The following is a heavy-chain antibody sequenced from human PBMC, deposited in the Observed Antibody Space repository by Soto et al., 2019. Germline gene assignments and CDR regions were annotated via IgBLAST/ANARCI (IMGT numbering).Heavy chain of an antibody. CDR2: IYRDGAT. CDR3: ARLAGSSFFTY. V-gene: IGHV4-39*01. Sequence: QLRLQESGPGLVKPSETLSLICTVSGGSIISSPDWWGWVRQPPGKGPEWIASIYRDGATYYNPSLNSRVTVFVHSSKDQFSLKMTSVTAADTAIYYCARLAGSSFFTYWGQGTRVTVSS. CDR1: GGSIISSPDW. D-gene: IGHD6-6*01. J-gene: IGHJ4*02.